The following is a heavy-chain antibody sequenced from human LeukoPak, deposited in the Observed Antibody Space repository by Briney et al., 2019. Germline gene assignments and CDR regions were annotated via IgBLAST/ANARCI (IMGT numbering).Heavy chain of an antibody. D-gene: IGHD6-19*01. CDR1: GYTLSRYG. V-gene: IGHV3-30*03. CDR2: ISYDRRYT. CDR3: ARDRSGRYNDAFDI. J-gene: IGHJ3*02. Sequence: GGSLRLSCAASGYTLSRYGMHWVRQGPEKGLEWEACISYDRRYTYYVDCVKGRFTITRDNSKNTLYLQMNNLTLEDTAVYYCARDRSGRYNDAFDIWGQGTMVTVSS.